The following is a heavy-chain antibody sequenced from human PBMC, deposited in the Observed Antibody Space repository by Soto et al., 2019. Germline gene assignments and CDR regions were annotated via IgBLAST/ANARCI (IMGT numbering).Heavy chain of an antibody. J-gene: IGHJ4*02. V-gene: IGHV3-30*18. CDR1: GFTFSSYG. Sequence: QVQLVESGGGVVQPGRSLRLSCAASGFTFSSYGMHWVRQAPGKGLEWVAVISYDGINKYYADSVKGRLTISRDNSKNTLYLQMNRLRAEDTAVHYCAKEHVSYGLGYYFDYWGQGTLVTVSS. D-gene: IGHD5-18*01. CDR2: ISYDGINK. CDR3: AKEHVSYGLGYYFDY.